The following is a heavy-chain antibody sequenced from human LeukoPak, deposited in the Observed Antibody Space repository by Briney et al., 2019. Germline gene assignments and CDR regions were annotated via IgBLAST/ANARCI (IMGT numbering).Heavy chain of an antibody. CDR2: IIPIFGTA. CDR1: GYTFTSYG. D-gene: IGHD1-26*01. J-gene: IGHJ3*02. Sequence: ASVKVSCKASGYTFTSYGISWVRQAPGQGLEWMGGIIPIFGTANYAQKFQGRVTITADESTSTAYMELSSLRSEDTAVYYCARDGTGGATGAFDIWGQGTMVTVSS. V-gene: IGHV1-69*13. CDR3: ARDGTGGATGAFDI.